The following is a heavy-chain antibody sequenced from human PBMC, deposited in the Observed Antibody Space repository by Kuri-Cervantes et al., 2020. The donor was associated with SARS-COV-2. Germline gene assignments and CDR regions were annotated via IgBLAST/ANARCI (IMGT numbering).Heavy chain of an antibody. J-gene: IGHJ3*02. CDR1: GGSFSGYY. CDR2: INHSGGT. V-gene: IGHV4-34*01. Sequence: SQTLSLTCAVYGGSFSGYYWSWIRQPPGKGLEWIGEINHSGGTNYNPSLKSRVTISVDTSKNQFSLKLSSVTAADTAVYYCARGSHPYGDKRRGAFDIWGQGTMVTVSS. D-gene: IGHD4-17*01. CDR3: ARGSHPYGDKRRGAFDI.